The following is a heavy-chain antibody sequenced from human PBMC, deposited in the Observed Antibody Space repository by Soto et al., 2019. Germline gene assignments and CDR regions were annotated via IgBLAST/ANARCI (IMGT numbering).Heavy chain of an antibody. J-gene: IGHJ4*02. CDR2: INPNSGGT. CDR3: ARGRYSSSPGVY. D-gene: IGHD6-6*01. V-gene: IGHV1-2*04. Sequence: ASVKVSCKASGYNFTGYYMHWVRQAPGQGLEWMGWINPNSGGTNYAQKFQGWVTMTRDTSISTAYMELSRLRSDDTAVYYCARGRYSSSPGVYWGQGTLVTVSS. CDR1: GYNFTGYY.